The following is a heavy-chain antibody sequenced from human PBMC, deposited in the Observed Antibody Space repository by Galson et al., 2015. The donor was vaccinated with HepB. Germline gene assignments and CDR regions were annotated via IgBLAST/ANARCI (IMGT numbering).Heavy chain of an antibody. CDR2: IKQDGSEK. D-gene: IGHD4-17*01. CDR1: GFTFSSYW. V-gene: IGHV3-7*01. Sequence: SLRLSCAASGFTFSSYWMSWVRQAPGKGLEWVANIKQDGSEKYYVDSVKGRFTISRDNAKNSLYLQMNSLRAEDTAVYYCAREGGGGDYSPELDYWGQGTLVTVSS. CDR3: AREGGGGDYSPELDY. J-gene: IGHJ4*02.